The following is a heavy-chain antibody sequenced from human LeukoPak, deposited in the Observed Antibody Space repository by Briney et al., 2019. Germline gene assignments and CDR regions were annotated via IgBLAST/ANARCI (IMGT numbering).Heavy chain of an antibody. CDR1: GGSISSYY. CDR3: ARPLPTGGFWFDP. CDR2: IYYSGST. V-gene: IGHV4-59*12. J-gene: IGHJ5*02. Sequence: SETLSLTCTVSGGSISSYYWSWIRQPPGKGLEWIGYIYYSGSTNYNPSLKSRVTISVDTSKNQFSLKLSSVTAADTAVYYCARPLPTGGFWFDPWGQGTLVTVSS. D-gene: IGHD3-16*01.